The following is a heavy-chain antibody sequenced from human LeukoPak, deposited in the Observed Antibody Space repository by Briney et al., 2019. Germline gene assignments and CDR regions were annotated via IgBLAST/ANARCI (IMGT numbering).Heavy chain of an antibody. J-gene: IGHJ4*02. V-gene: IGHV4-61*02. CDR3: ARLLTADDYGDYEEINDRRGGLFRFDY. D-gene: IGHD4-17*01. CDR1: GGSISSGSYY. Sequence: PSETLSLTCTVSGGSISSGSYYWSWIRQPAGKGLEWIGRIYTSGSTNYNPSLKSRVTISVDTSKNQFSLKLSSVTAADTAVYYCARLLTADDYGDYEEINDRRGGLFRFDYWGQGTLVTVSS. CDR2: IYTSGST.